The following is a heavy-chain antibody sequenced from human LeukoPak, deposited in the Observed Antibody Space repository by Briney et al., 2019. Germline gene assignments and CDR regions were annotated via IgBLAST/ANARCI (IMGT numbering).Heavy chain of an antibody. D-gene: IGHD3-9*01. CDR1: GFTFSSYA. Sequence: GGSLRLSCAASGFTFSSYAMSWVRQAPGKGLEWVSTISGSGGATYYADSVKGRFTISRDNSKITLYLQMNSLRAEDTAVYYCAKYALTGYHNRDHFDYWGQGTLVTVSS. V-gene: IGHV3-23*01. J-gene: IGHJ4*02. CDR2: ISGSGGAT. CDR3: AKYALTGYHNRDHFDY.